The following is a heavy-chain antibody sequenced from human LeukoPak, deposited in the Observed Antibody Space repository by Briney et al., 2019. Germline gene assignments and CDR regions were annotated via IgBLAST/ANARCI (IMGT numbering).Heavy chain of an antibody. Sequence: KPSETLSLTCTVSGGSISDYYCSWIRQSPVRGLEWIGYLYYSGNTNYNPSLKSRLTISRDMAKNQFSLKLSSVTSADTAVYYCARGEYEDLVDNGGEGTLVTVSS. CDR1: GGSISDYY. CDR3: ARGEYEDLVDN. J-gene: IGHJ4*02. CDR2: LYYSGNT. D-gene: IGHD1-26*01. V-gene: IGHV4-59*01.